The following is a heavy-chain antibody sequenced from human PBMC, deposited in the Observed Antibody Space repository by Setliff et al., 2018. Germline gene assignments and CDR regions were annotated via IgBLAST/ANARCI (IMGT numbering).Heavy chain of an antibody. Sequence: ASVKVSCKASGYTFTRHGISWVRQAPGQGLEWMGWISAYNGDTNYAQNLQGRVTMTTDTSTSTAYMELRSLRSDDTAVYYCARDRRNIVVAVVNAAFDIWDQGTMVTVSS. CDR2: ISAYNGDT. D-gene: IGHD2-15*01. CDR3: ARDRRNIVVAVVNAAFDI. V-gene: IGHV1-18*01. CDR1: GYTFTRHG. J-gene: IGHJ3*02.